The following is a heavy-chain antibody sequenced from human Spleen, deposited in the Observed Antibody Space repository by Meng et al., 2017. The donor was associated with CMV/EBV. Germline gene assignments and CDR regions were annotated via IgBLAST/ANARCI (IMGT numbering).Heavy chain of an antibody. Sequence: GGSLRLSCAACGSTFSNYDMHWVRQTTGKGLEWVANMNEDGSEKYYVDSVKGRFTISRDNAKNSLYLQMNGLRAEDTAVYYCGRLRDYWGQGTLVTVSS. CDR3: GRLRDY. D-gene: IGHD3-10*01. J-gene: IGHJ4*02. CDR2: MNEDGSEK. CDR1: GSTFSNYD. V-gene: IGHV3-7*02.